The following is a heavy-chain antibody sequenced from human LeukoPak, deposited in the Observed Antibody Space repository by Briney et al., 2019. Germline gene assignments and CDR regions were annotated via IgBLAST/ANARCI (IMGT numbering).Heavy chain of an antibody. CDR2: IYYSGST. Sequence: SETLSLTCTVSGGSISSYYWSWIRQPPGKGLEWIGYIYYSGSTNNNPSLKSRVTISVDTSKNQFSLKLSSVTAADTAVYYCARHYPDYDILTGYYPQLGFDPWGQGTLVTVSS. D-gene: IGHD3-9*01. CDR3: ARHYPDYDILTGYYPQLGFDP. J-gene: IGHJ5*02. V-gene: IGHV4-59*08. CDR1: GGSISSYY.